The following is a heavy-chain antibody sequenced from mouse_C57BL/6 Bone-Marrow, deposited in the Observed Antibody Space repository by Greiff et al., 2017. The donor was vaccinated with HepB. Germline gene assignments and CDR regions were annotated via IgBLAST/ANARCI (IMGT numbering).Heavy chain of an antibody. D-gene: IGHD2-2*01. CDR1: GYTFTSYD. CDR2: IYPRDGST. J-gene: IGHJ1*03. CDR3: ARGWLRRWRYFDV. V-gene: IGHV1-85*01. Sequence: VQLKESGPELVKPGASVKLSCKASGYTFTSYDINWVKQRPGQGLEWIGWIYPRDGSTKYNEKFKGKATLTVDTSSSTAYMELHSLTSEDSAVYFCARGWLRRWRYFDVWGTGTTVTVSS.